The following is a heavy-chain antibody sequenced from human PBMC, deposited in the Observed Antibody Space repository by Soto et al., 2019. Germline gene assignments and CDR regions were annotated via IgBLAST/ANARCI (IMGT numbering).Heavy chain of an antibody. Sequence: PGGSLRLSCAASGFTFSSYGMHWVRQAPGKGLEWVAVISYDGSNKYYADSVKGRFTISRDNSKNTLYLQMNSLRPEDTAVYYCAIEKVCATSIQVFDIWGQGTMVTVSS. CDR2: ISYDGSNK. D-gene: IGHD1-26*01. J-gene: IGHJ3*02. V-gene: IGHV3-30-3*01. CDR1: GFTFSSYG. CDR3: AIEKVCATSIQVFDI.